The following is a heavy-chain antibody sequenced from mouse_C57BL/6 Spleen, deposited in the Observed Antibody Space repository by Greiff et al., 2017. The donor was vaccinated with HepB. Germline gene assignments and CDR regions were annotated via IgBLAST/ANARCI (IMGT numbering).Heavy chain of an antibody. CDR3: ASLIYYYGSSYFDY. Sequence: QVQLQQSGPELVKPGASVKISCKASGYAFSSSWMNWVKQRPGKGLEWIGRIYPGDGDTNYNGKVKGKATLTADNSSSTAYMQLSSLTSEDSAVYFCASLIYYYGSSYFDYWGQGTTLTVSS. D-gene: IGHD1-1*01. V-gene: IGHV1-82*01. CDR2: IYPGDGDT. J-gene: IGHJ2*01. CDR1: GYAFSSSW.